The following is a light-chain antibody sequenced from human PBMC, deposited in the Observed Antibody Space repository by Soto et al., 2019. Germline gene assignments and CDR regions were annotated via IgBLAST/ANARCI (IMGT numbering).Light chain of an antibody. V-gene: IGLV2-11*01. J-gene: IGLJ1*01. CDR1: SSDVGGYNY. Sequence: QSALTQPRSVSGSPRQSVTISCTGTSSDVGGYNYVSWYQQHPGKAPKLMIYDVSERPSGVPDRFSGSKSGNTASLTISGLQAEDEADYYCCSYAGSPYVFGTGTKVTVL. CDR2: DVS. CDR3: CSYAGSPYV.